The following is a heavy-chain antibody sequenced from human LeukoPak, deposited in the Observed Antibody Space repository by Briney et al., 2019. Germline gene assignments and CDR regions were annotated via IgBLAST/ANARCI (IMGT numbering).Heavy chain of an antibody. J-gene: IGHJ4*01. CDR2: ISDSGVTT. CDR1: GFIFRNFG. D-gene: IGHD1-26*01. CDR3: AKEYSGTFSPFPSYFDY. Sequence: GGSLRLSCAASGFIFRNFGMTWVRQVPGKGLEWVSTISDSGVTTHYADSVKGRFTISRDNSKSTLYLQMSSLRAVDTAIYYCAKEYSGTFSPFPSYFDYWGHGTLVTVSS. V-gene: IGHV3-23*01.